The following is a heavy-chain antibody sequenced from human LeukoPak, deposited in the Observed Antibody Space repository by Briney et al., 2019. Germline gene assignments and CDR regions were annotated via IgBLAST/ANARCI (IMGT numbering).Heavy chain of an antibody. CDR1: GGTFSSYA. D-gene: IGHD3-10*01. V-gene: IGHV1-69*05. Sequence: GASVKVSCKASGGTFSSYAISWVRQAPGQGLEWMRRIIPIFGTTNYAQKFQGRVTMTTDASTSTAYMELRSLRSDDTAVYYCARDAQWFGDPIRQFDYWGQGTLVTVSS. CDR2: IIPIFGTT. J-gene: IGHJ4*02. CDR3: ARDAQWFGDPIRQFDY.